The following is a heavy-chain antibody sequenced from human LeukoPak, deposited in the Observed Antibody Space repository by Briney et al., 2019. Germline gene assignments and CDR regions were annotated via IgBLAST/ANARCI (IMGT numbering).Heavy chain of an antibody. CDR3: ARDNSVGDNAWWFEP. Sequence: ASVKVSCKASGGTFSSYAISWEQQAPGQGLEWMGGIIPIFGTANYAQKFQGRVTITADESTSTAYMELSSLRSEDTAIYYCARDNSVGDNAWWFEPWGQGTLVTVSS. CDR1: GGTFSSYA. V-gene: IGHV1-69*13. J-gene: IGHJ5*02. D-gene: IGHD1-26*01. CDR2: IIPIFGTA.